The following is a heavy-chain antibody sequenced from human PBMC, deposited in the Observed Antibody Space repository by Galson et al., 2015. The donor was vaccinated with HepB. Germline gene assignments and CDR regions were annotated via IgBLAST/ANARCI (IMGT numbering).Heavy chain of an antibody. CDR2: TYYRSKWYN. CDR3: AREYYYDSSGYPGAFDI. J-gene: IGHJ3*02. Sequence: CAISGDSVSSNSAAWNWIRQSPSRGLEWLGRTYYRSKWYNDYAVSVKSRITINPDTSKNQFSLQLNSVTPEDTAVYYCAREYYYDSSGYPGAFDIWGQGTMVTVSS. V-gene: IGHV6-1*01. CDR1: GDSVSSNSAA. D-gene: IGHD3-22*01.